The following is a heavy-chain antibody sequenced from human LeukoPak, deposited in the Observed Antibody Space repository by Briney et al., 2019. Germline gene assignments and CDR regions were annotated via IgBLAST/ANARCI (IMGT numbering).Heavy chain of an antibody. V-gene: IGHV3-23*01. CDR2: ISDSGGST. D-gene: IGHD6-19*01. Sequence: GGSLRLSYAASGFTFSNYDMSWVRQAPGKGLEWVSSISDSGGSTYYADSVKGRFTISRDNSKNTLYLQMTNLRAADTAVYYCAKDLSRAVAADWFDPWDQGSPVTVSS. J-gene: IGHJ5*02. CDR3: AKDLSRAVAADWFDP. CDR1: GFTFSNYD.